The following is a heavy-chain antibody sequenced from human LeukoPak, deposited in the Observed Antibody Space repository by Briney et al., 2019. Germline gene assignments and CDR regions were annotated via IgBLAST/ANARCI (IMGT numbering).Heavy chain of an antibody. CDR2: INHSGST. CDR1: GGSFSGYY. J-gene: IGHJ4*02. CDR3: ARLGKLLTFDY. Sequence: RTSETLSLTCAVYGGSFSGYYRSWIRQPPGKGLEWIGEINHSGSTNYNPSLKSRVTISVDTSKNQFSLKLSSVTAADTAVYYCARLGKLLTFDYWGQGTLVTVSS. D-gene: IGHD2-15*01. V-gene: IGHV4-34*01.